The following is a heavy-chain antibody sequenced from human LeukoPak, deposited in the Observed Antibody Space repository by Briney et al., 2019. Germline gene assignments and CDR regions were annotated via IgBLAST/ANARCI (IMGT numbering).Heavy chain of an antibody. V-gene: IGHV3-48*02. D-gene: IGHD4-23*01. J-gene: IGHJ4*02. CDR1: EFAFSTYN. CDR3: ARVAAGYSVNYFDY. CDR2: ISTGSSTT. Sequence: GGSLRLSCAASEFAFSTYNMNWVRQAPGKGLEWVSYISTGSSTTYYADSVKGRFTISRDNVENSLDLQMNSLRDEDTAVYYCARVAAGYSVNYFDYWGQGTLVTVSS.